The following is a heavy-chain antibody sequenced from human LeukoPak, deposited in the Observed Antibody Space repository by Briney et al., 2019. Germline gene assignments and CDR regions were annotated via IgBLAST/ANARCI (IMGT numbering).Heavy chain of an antibody. J-gene: IGHJ5*02. Sequence: ASVKVSCKASGYTFTGYYMHWVRQAPGQGLEWMEWINPNSGGTNYAQKFQGRVTMTRDTSISTAYMELSRLRSDDTAVYYCARLHLPDCSSTSCYVWFDPWGQGTLVTVSS. CDR3: ARLHLPDCSSTSCYVWFDP. CDR2: INPNSGGT. V-gene: IGHV1-2*02. D-gene: IGHD2-2*01. CDR1: GYTFTGYY.